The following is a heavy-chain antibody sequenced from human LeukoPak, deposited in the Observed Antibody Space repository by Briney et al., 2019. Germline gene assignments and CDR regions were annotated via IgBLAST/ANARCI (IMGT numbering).Heavy chain of an antibody. J-gene: IGHJ5*02. Sequence: SETLSLTCTVSGGSISSYFWSWIRQPPGKGLEWIGYISNSGSTNYNPSLKSRVTISVDTSKNQFSLKLSSVTAADTAMYYCARYSQRYSSSWLGDWFDPWGQGTLVTVSS. CDR2: ISNSGST. CDR3: ARYSQRYSSSWLGDWFDP. D-gene: IGHD6-13*01. V-gene: IGHV4-59*01. CDR1: GGSISSYF.